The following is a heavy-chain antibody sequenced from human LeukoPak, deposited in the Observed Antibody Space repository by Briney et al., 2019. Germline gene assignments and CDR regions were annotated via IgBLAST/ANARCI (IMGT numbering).Heavy chain of an antibody. J-gene: IGHJ4*02. Sequence: GSLRLSCAASGFTFSNYYMNWVRQAPGKGLEWVSYISRRSETIYYADSVRGRFVISRDNANNSLYLQMNILGAEDTAIYYCARDNGGGLREFDYWGQGTLVTVSS. V-gene: IGHV3-48*04. CDR1: GFTFSNYY. CDR3: ARDNGGGLREFDY. CDR2: ISRRSETI. D-gene: IGHD2-8*01.